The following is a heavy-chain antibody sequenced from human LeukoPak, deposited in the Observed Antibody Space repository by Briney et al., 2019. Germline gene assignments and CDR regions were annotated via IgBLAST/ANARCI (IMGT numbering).Heavy chain of an antibody. CDR3: ARAQPLVATIFDY. J-gene: IGHJ4*02. Sequence: ASVKVSCKTSGYTVTNYGISSVRQAPGQGLEWMGWISAYNGNTNYAQKFQGRLTMTTDTSTNTAYMEMKSLRSDDTAVYYCARAQPLVATIFDYWGQGTLVTVSS. V-gene: IGHV1-18*01. CDR1: GYTVTNYG. D-gene: IGHD5-12*01. CDR2: ISAYNGNT.